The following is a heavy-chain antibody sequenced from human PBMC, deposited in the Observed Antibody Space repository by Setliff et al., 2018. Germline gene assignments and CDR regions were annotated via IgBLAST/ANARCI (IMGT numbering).Heavy chain of an antibody. D-gene: IGHD3-9*01. V-gene: IGHV1-69*06. CDR2: IITAFGSA. CDR3: ATSPKKVTGSDYYNYYMDV. J-gene: IGHJ6*03. Sequence: SVKVSCKTSGPTFNSHAINWVRQAPGQGLEWMGRIITAFGSAISAQKFQDRVSITADRTTYTAYLELTSLTLEDTAVYYCATSPKKVTGSDYYNYYMDVWGKGTAVTVSS. CDR1: GPTFNSHA.